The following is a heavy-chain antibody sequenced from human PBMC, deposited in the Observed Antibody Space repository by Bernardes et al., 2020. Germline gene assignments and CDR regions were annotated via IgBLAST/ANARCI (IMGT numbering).Heavy chain of an antibody. Sequence: GGSLRLCCAVSEFSEFTFSSDWMAWVRQPPGQGLEWVAKINPDGSNKYYVDSVKGRFTISRDNAKNSLYLQMSSLRVEDTAVYYCAREYWFRLDPWGQGTLVTVSS. J-gene: IGHJ5*02. V-gene: IGHV3-7*01. D-gene: IGHD2-15*01. CDR2: INPDGSNK. CDR1: EFSEFTFSSDW. CDR3: AREYWFRLDP.